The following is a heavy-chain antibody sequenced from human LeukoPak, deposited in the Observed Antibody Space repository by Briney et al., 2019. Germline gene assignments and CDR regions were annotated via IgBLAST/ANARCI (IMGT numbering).Heavy chain of an antibody. Sequence: ASVKVSCKASGYTFTSYDISWVRQAPGQGLEWMGWISAYNGNTNYAQKLQGRVTMTTDTSTGTAYMELRSLRSDDTAVYYCARGFSAADTFDYWGQGTLVTVSS. D-gene: IGHD6-13*01. CDR3: ARGFSAADTFDY. CDR2: ISAYNGNT. CDR1: GYTFTSYD. V-gene: IGHV1-18*01. J-gene: IGHJ4*02.